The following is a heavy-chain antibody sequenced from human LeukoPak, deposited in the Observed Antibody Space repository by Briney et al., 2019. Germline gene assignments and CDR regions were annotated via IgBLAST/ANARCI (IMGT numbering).Heavy chain of an antibody. D-gene: IGHD1-26*01. CDR3: AVRATNSDYFDY. Sequence: GASVKVSCKASGYTFTSYYMHWVRQAPGQGLEWMGIINPSGGSTSYAQKFQGRVTMTRDTSTSTVYMELSSLRSEDTAVHYCAVRATNSDYFDYWGQGTLVTVSS. CDR1: GYTFTSYY. V-gene: IGHV1-46*01. J-gene: IGHJ4*02. CDR2: INPSGGST.